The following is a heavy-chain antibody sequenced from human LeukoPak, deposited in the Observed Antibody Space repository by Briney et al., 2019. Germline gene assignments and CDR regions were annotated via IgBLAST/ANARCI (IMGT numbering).Heavy chain of an antibody. CDR3: AEDRGAVAGEFDY. V-gene: IGHV3-30*02. CDR2: IRYDGSNK. D-gene: IGHD6-19*01. J-gene: IGHJ4*02. Sequence: GGSLRLSCAASGFTFSSYGMHWVRQAPGKGLEWVAFIRYDGSNKYYADSVKGRFTISRDNSKNTLYLQMNSLRAEDTAVYYCAEDRGAVAGEFDYWGQGTLVTVSS. CDR1: GFTFSSYG.